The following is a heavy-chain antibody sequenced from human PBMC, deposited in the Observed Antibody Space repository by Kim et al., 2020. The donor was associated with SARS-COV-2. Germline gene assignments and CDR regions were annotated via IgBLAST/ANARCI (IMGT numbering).Heavy chain of an antibody. CDR3: ARDADEYSSSLDDAFDI. V-gene: IGHV3-21*01. D-gene: IGHD6-6*01. Sequence: VKGRFTISRDNAKNSLYLQMNSLRAEDTAVYYCARDADEYSSSLDDAFDIWGQGTMVTVSS. J-gene: IGHJ3*02.